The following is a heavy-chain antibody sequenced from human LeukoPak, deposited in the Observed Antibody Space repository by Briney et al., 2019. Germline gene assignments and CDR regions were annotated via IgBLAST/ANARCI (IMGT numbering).Heavy chain of an antibody. CDR2: ISWNGGTI. D-gene: IGHD6-6*01. V-gene: IGHV3-9*03. CDR3: AKGPTYSSSSLFDY. CDR1: GFTFRDYA. J-gene: IGHJ4*02. Sequence: GGSLRLSCAASGFTFRDYAMHWVRQAPGKGLEWVSGISWNGGTIDYADSVKGRFTISRDNAKNSLYLQMNSLRPEDMALYYCAKGPTYSSSSLFDYCGQGILVAVSS.